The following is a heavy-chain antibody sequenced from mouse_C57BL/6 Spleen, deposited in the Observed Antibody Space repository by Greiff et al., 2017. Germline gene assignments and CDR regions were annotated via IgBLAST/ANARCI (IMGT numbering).Heavy chain of an antibody. CDR3: ARFSPVAEDYFDY. J-gene: IGHJ2*01. CDR2: IDPSDSYT. Sequence: QVQLQQPGAELVMPGASVKLSCKASGYTFTSYWMHWVKQRPGQGLEWIGEIDPSDSYTNYNQKFKGKSTLTVDKSSSTAYMQLSSLTSEDSAVYDCARFSPVAEDYFDYWGQGTTLTVSS. CDR1: GYTFTSYW. V-gene: IGHV1-69*01. D-gene: IGHD1-1*01.